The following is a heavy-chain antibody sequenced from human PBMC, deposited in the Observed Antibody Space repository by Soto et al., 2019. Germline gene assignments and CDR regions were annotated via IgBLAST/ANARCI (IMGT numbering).Heavy chain of an antibody. Sequence: PGGSLRLSCAASGFTFSSYAMSWVRQAPGKGLEWVSAISGSGGSTYYADSVKGRFTISRDNSKNTLYLQMNSLRAEDTAVYYCAKDRDSYGYYHYGLAVWGQGTTVTVSS. D-gene: IGHD5-18*01. CDR2: ISGSGGST. CDR3: AKDRDSYGYYHYGLAV. CDR1: GFTFSSYA. V-gene: IGHV3-23*01. J-gene: IGHJ6*02.